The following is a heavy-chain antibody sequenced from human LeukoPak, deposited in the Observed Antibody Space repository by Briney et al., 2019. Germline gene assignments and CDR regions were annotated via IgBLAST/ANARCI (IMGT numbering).Heavy chain of an antibody. CDR3: AKAARPTN. D-gene: IGHD2-2*01. V-gene: IGHV3-7*01. J-gene: IGHJ4*02. CDR2: ISQDGSEK. Sequence: GGSLRLSCAASGFIFSDTWMTWVRQAPGKGLAWVASISQDGSEKYYLDSVKGRFTISRDNAKNSLYLQMNSLRAEDTAIYYCAKAARPTNWGQGTLVSVSS. CDR1: GFIFSDTW.